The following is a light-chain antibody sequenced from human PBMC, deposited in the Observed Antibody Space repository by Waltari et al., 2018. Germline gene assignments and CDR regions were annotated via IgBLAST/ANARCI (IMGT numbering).Light chain of an antibody. Sequence: IVLTQSRDTLSLSPGQRATLSCRASQTINNNFLVWYQQKPGQAPRLLIHGASSRATGFPDRFSGSGSGTDCTLTISSLEPEDVAVYYCQQDDGSVLTFGGGTKVEI. CDR1: QTINNNF. CDR2: GAS. CDR3: QQDDGSVLT. V-gene: IGKV3-20*01. J-gene: IGKJ4*01.